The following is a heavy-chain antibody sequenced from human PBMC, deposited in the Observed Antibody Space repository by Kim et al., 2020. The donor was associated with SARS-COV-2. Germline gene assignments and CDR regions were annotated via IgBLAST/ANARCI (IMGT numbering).Heavy chain of an antibody. V-gene: IGHV3-53*01. D-gene: IGHD6-13*01. Sequence: GGSLRLSCAASGFTVSSNYMSWVRQAPGKGLEWVSVIYSGGSTYYADSVKGRFTISRDNSKNTLYLQMNSLRAEDTAVYYCARASHSSSWYWWNYWGQGTLVTVSS. J-gene: IGHJ4*02. CDR1: GFTVSSNY. CDR3: ARASHSSSWYWWNY. CDR2: IYSGGST.